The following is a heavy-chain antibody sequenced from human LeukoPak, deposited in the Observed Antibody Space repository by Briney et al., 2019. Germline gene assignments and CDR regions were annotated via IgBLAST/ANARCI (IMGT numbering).Heavy chain of an antibody. J-gene: IGHJ3*02. D-gene: IGHD6-19*01. CDR3: ARVYSSGGDAFDI. V-gene: IGHV1-69*06. CDR2: IIPIFGTA. Sequence: ASVKVSCKASGYTFSSYDISWVRQAPGQGLEWMGGIIPIFGTANYAQKFQGRVTITADKSTSTAYMELSSLRSEDTAVYYCARVYSSGGDAFDIWGQGTMVTVSS. CDR1: GYTFSSYD.